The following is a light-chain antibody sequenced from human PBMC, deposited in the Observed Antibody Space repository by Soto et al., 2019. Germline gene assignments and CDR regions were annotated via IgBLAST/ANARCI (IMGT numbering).Light chain of an antibody. J-gene: IGKJ4*01. CDR1: QSASNN. CDR2: GAS. Sequence: EIVMTQSPVTLSVSPGERATLSCRASQSASNNLAWYQQKPGQAPRLLIYGASTRATGIPARFSGSGSGTDFTLTISSLQSEDFAVYYCQQYNIWPPLTFGGGTKVEIK. CDR3: QQYNIWPPLT. V-gene: IGKV3D-15*01.